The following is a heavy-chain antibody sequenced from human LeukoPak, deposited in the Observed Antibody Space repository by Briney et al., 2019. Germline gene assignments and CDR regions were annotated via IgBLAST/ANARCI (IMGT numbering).Heavy chain of an antibody. CDR3: VRDGDSGSYIDY. CDR1: GGSISSYY. V-gene: IGHV4-4*07. D-gene: IGHD1-26*01. J-gene: IGHJ4*02. CDR2: IYTSGST. Sequence: SETLSLTCTVSGGSISSYYWSWIRQSAGKGLEWIGRIYTSGSTNYNPPFKSRVTMSVDTSKNQFSLKLSSVTAADTAVYYCVRDGDSGSYIDYWGQGTLVTVSS.